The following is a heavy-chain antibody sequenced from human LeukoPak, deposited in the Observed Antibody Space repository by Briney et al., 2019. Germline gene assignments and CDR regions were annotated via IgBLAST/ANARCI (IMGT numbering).Heavy chain of an antibody. J-gene: IGHJ2*01. CDR3: SKEGGTALVTGYFDL. D-gene: IGHD2-21*02. CDR2: IIPIFGTA. Sequence: GSSVNVSCKASGGTFGSYVISWVRQAPGQGLEWMGGIIPIFGTAHYAQKFQGRLTITADESTSTVYMEMRSLRAEDTAMYYCSKEGGTALVTGYFDLGGGGTLVTVSA. V-gene: IGHV1-69*13. CDR1: GGTFGSYV.